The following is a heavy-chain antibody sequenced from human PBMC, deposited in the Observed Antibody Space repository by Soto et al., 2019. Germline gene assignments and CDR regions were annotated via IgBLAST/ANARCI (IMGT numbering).Heavy chain of an antibody. CDR2: VIPKLGSA. D-gene: IGHD5-12*01. J-gene: IGHJ4*02. Sequence: QVQLVQSGAEVKQPWSSVQGSCKASGGGNLRDYRNNWVRQAPGQGLEWVGGVIPKLGSANYSQNFQGRVTITADESTSTVYMELRIPRSDDTAVYYCARGGGGYNFGALYWGQGTPVTVS. CDR3: ARGGGGYNFGALY. V-gene: IGHV1-69*01. CDR1: GGGNLRDYR.